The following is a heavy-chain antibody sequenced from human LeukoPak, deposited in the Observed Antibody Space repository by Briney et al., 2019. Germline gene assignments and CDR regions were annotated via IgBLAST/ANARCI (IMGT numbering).Heavy chain of an antibody. CDR1: GFTFSSYW. V-gene: IGHV3-21*01. J-gene: IGHJ4*02. CDR2: ISSSSSYI. CDR3: ARAHNWKYGTFDY. Sequence: GGSLRLSCAASGFTFSSYWMHWVRQAPGKGLEWVSCISSSSSYIYYADSVKGRFTISRDNAKNSLYLQMNSLRVEDTAVYYCARAHNWKYGTFDYWGQGTLVTVSS. D-gene: IGHD1-7*01.